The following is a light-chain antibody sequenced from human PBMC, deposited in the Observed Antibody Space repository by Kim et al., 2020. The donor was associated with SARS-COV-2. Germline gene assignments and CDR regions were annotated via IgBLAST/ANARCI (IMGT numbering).Light chain of an antibody. Sequence: SYELTQPPSVSVSPGQTASITCSGDKLGDKYVSWYQQKPGQSPVLVIYQQNRRPSGIPERFSGSISANTATLTISRAQAMDEADYYCQAWDSSTVVFGGGTQLTVL. CDR1: KLGDKY. CDR3: QAWDSSTVV. V-gene: IGLV3-1*01. J-gene: IGLJ2*01. CDR2: QQN.